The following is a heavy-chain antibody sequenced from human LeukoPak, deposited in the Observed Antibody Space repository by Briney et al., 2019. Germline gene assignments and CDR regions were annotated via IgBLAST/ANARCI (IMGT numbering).Heavy chain of an antibody. J-gene: IGHJ4*02. Sequence: SETLSLTCTVSGGSISSSYWSWIRQPPGKGLEWIGYIFYSRNTDYNPSLKSRLTISIDTSRNQFSLKLSSVTAVDTAMYYCAGQGIAVAGAVDSWGQGTLVTVSS. D-gene: IGHD6-19*01. CDR3: AGQGIAVAGAVDS. CDR1: GGSISSSY. V-gene: IGHV4-59*08. CDR2: IFYSRNT.